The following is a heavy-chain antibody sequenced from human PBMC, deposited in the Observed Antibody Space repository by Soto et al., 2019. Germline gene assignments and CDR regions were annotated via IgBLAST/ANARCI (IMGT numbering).Heavy chain of an antibody. Sequence: SETLSLTCTVSGGSISSYYWSWIRQPPGKGLEWIGDIYYSGSTNYNPSLKSRVTISVDTSKNQFSLKLSSVTAADTAVYYCARGAVATILYFDYWGQGTLVTVSS. V-gene: IGHV4-59*01. CDR2: IYYSGST. D-gene: IGHD5-12*01. CDR3: ARGAVATILYFDY. J-gene: IGHJ4*02. CDR1: GGSISSYY.